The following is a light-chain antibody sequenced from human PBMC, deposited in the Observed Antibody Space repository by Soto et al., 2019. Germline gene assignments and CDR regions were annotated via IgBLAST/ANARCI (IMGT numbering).Light chain of an antibody. CDR2: EVS. V-gene: IGLV2-23*02. Sequence: QSALTQPASVSGSPGQSITISCSGTSSDVGGYNLVSWYQQHPGRAPKLLIYEVSQRPSGVSSRFSGSKSGNTATLTISGVQPEDEADYHCCSYATSSFVFGAGIKVTVL. CDR3: CSYATSSFV. J-gene: IGLJ1*01. CDR1: SSDVGGYNL.